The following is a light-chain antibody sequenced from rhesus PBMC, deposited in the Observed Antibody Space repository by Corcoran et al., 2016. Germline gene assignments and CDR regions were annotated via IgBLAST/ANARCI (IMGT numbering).Light chain of an antibody. CDR1: QDITTA. Sequence: DIQMSQSPSSLSASVGDKVTITCRASQDITTALAWYQQKPGKAPKLLVYAASTLETGVPSRFSGTGSGTVFTLTISSLQSEDFATYYCQQYSSSPYSFGQGTKVEIK. CDR2: AAS. CDR3: QQYSSSPYS. J-gene: IGKJ2*01. V-gene: IGKV1-33*02.